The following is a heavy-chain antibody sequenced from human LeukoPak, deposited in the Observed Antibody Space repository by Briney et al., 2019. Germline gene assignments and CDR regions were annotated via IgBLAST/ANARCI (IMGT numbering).Heavy chain of an antibody. J-gene: IGHJ4*02. CDR3: ARDRSGTLDY. CDR2: IIPIFGTA. V-gene: IGHV1-69*05. Sequence: ASVKVSCKASGGTFSSYAISWVRQAPGQGLEWMGGIIPIFGTANYAQKFQGRVTMTRDTSTSTVYMELSSLRSEDTAVYYCARDRSGTLDYWGQGTLVTVSS. CDR1: GGTFSSYA. D-gene: IGHD2-15*01.